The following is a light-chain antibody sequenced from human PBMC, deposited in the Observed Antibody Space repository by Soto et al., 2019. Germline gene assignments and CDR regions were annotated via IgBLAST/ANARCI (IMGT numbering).Light chain of an antibody. Sequence: EIQVTQSPSTLSGSVGDRVTITCRASQTISSWLAWYQQKPGKAPKLLIYKASTLKSGVPSRFSGSGSGTEFTLTISSLQPDDFATYYCQHSKSYSEAFGQGTKVDIK. V-gene: IGKV1-5*03. CDR1: QTISSW. J-gene: IGKJ1*01. CDR2: KAS. CDR3: QHSKSYSEA.